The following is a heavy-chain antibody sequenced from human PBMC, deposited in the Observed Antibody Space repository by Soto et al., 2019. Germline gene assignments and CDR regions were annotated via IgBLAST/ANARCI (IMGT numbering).Heavy chain of an antibody. D-gene: IGHD1-26*01. V-gene: IGHV1-18*04. J-gene: IGHJ4*02. Sequence: QVHLVQSGGEVKKPGASVKVSCKASGYTFNRHGITWVRQAPGQGLERMGWISGYNGDINYEQKFKGRVTLSSDTLTSTVYLELKTLRFDATAVYYCARVRIVGAREIDFWGQGNVVTVSS. CDR3: ARVRIVGAREIDF. CDR2: ISGYNGDI. CDR1: GYTFNRHG.